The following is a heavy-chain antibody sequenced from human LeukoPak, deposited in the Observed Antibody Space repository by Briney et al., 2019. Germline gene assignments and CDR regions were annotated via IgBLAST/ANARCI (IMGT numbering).Heavy chain of an antibody. CDR2: ISAYNGNT. CDR1: GYTFTSYG. J-gene: IGHJ3*02. Sequence: GASVKVSCKASGYTFTSYGISWVRQAPGQGLEWMGWISAYNGNTNYAQKLQGRVTMTTDTSTSTAYMELRSLRSDDTAVYYCARDLYSSSSGWYTDAFDIWGQGTMVTVSS. D-gene: IGHD6-19*01. CDR3: ARDLYSSSSGWYTDAFDI. V-gene: IGHV1-18*01.